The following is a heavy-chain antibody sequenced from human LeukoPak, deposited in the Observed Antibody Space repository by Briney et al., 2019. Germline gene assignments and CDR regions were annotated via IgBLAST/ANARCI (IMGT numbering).Heavy chain of an antibody. Sequence: GGSLRLSCAASGFSFTNYAMSWVRQAPARGPEWLSSMKGGGETFYADSVKGRFTISRDNSKNTLYLQMNSLRAEDTAVYYCAKDIGSSWYYFDYWGQGTLVTVSS. CDR2: MKGGGET. CDR1: GFSFTNYA. CDR3: AKDIGSSWYYFDY. V-gene: IGHV3-23*01. J-gene: IGHJ4*02. D-gene: IGHD6-13*01.